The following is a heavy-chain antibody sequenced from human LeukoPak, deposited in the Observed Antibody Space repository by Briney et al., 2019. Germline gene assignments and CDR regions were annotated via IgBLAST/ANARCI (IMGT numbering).Heavy chain of an antibody. Sequence: PSETLSLTCTVSGGSISSYYWSWIRQPARKGLEWIGRIYTSGSTNYNPSLKSRVTMSVDTSKNQFSLKLSSVTAADTAVYYCASGGFDTAMAADWFDPWGQGTLVTVSS. J-gene: IGHJ5*02. D-gene: IGHD5-18*01. CDR3: ASGGFDTAMAADWFDP. CDR1: GGSISSYY. CDR2: IYTSGST. V-gene: IGHV4-4*07.